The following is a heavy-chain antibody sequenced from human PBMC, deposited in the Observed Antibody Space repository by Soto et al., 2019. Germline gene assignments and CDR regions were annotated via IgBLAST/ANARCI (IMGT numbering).Heavy chain of an antibody. V-gene: IGHV3-21*06. CDR2: ISRTSEDI. CDR3: AGVGPDYGGGGIPDW. D-gene: IGHD4-17*01. Sequence: EVQLVESGGGLVKPGGSLRLSCRASGFSFSSYTMSWVRQAPGKGLEWVSSISRTSEDIYYADSLKGRCDISRDNARNLVSVEVDSPRGENGGVYYRAGVGPDYGGGGIPDWWGQGTLVTVSS. CDR1: GFSFSSYT. J-gene: IGHJ4*02.